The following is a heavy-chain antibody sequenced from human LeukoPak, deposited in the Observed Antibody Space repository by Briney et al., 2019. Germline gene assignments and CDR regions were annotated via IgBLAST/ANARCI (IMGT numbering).Heavy chain of an antibody. J-gene: IGHJ4*02. CDR3: ARDLPLDYYDSSGYQVLDY. CDR1: GGSINNYY. CDR2: ICTSGST. D-gene: IGHD3-22*01. V-gene: IGHV4-4*07. Sequence: SETLSLTCSVSGGSINNYYWSWIRQPAGKGLEWIGRICTSGSTNYNPSLKSRVTMSLDTSKNQFSLKLSSVTAADTAVYYCARDLPLDYYDSSGYQVLDYWGQGTLVTVSS.